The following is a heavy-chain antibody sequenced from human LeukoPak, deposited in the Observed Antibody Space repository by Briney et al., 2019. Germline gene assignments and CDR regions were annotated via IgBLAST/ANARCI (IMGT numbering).Heavy chain of an antibody. Sequence: SEPLSLTCAVYIGSFSGYYWSWIRQPPGKGLEGIGEINHNGSTNYNPSLKSRVTISVDTSKNQFSLKVTSVIAADTAVYYCARLPRGSFYADDYWGQGTLVTVSS. V-gene: IGHV4-34*01. J-gene: IGHJ4*02. CDR2: INHNGST. D-gene: IGHD1-26*01. CDR3: ARLPRGSFYADDY. CDR1: IGSFSGYY.